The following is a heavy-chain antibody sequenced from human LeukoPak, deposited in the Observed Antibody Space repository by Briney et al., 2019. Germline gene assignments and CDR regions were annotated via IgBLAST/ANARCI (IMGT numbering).Heavy chain of an antibody. J-gene: IGHJ6*02. CDR2: IIPIFGTA. CDR1: GGTFSSYA. CDR3: ARQSSTVTFYYYYGMDV. Sequence: SVKVSCKASGGTFSSYAISWVRQAPGQGLEWMGRIIPIFGTANYAQKFQGRVTITADESTSTAYMELSSLRSEDTAVYYCARQSSTVTFYYYYGMDVWGQGTTVTVSS. D-gene: IGHD4-17*01. V-gene: IGHV1-69*13.